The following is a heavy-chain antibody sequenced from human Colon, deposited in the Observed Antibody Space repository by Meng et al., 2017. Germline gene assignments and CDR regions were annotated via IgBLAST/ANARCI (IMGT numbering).Heavy chain of an antibody. CDR1: GGSISSSNW. Sequence: QVQLQESGPGLVKPSGTLSLTCAVSGGSISSSNWWSWVRQPPGKGLEWIGEIYHSGSTNYNPSLKSRVTISVDKSKNQFSLKLSSVTAADTAVYYCATRPLEYSGSYYVPYYFDYWGQGTLVTVSS. J-gene: IGHJ4*02. V-gene: IGHV4-4*02. D-gene: IGHD1-26*01. CDR2: IYHSGST. CDR3: ATRPLEYSGSYYVPYYFDY.